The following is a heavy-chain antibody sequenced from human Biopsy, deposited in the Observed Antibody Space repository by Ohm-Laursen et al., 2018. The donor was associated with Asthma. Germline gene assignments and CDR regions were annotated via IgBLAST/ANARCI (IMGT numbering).Heavy chain of an antibody. V-gene: IGHV3-30*18. J-gene: IGHJ4*02. CDR1: GFAFNNSS. CDR3: AKDVFPGWELRRGPDY. CDR2: ISFDGTNR. Sequence: SLRLSCAASGFAFNNSSMTWVRQAPGKGLDWVAVISFDGTNRNYTDSVKGRFTISRDNSRNTLHLEMNSLRAEDTAVYFCAKDVFPGWELRRGPDYWGQGTLVTVSS. D-gene: IGHD1-26*01.